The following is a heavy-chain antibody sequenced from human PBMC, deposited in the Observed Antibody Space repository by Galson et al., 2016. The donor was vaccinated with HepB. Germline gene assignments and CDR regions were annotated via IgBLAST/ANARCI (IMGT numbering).Heavy chain of an antibody. J-gene: IGHJ6*02. V-gene: IGHV5-10-1*01. CDR3: ARMNDGSGSYYKSLDF. D-gene: IGHD3-10*01. CDR1: GYSFTSYW. Sequence: QSGADVKKPGESLRISCKGSGYSFTSYWISWVRQMPGKGLEWMGMIDTSDSYTNYSPSFQGHVTTSLDKSISAAYLQWTSLKASDTAMYYCARMNDGSGSYYKSLDFWGQGTTVTVSS. CDR2: IDTSDSYT.